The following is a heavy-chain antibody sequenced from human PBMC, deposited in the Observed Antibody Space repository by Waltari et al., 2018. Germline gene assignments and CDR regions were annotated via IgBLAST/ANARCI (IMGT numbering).Heavy chain of an antibody. Sequence: EVQLLESGGGLVQPGGSLRLSCAASGFTFSSYAMSWVRQAPGKGLEWVSAISGSGGRTYYADSVKGRFTISRDNSKSIAYLQMNSLKTEDTAVYYCTRDRRGVRAAFDIWGQGTMVTVSS. J-gene: IGHJ3*02. CDR1: GFTFSSYA. V-gene: IGHV3-23*01. CDR3: TRDRRGVRAAFDI. D-gene: IGHD1-1*01. CDR2: ISGSGGRT.